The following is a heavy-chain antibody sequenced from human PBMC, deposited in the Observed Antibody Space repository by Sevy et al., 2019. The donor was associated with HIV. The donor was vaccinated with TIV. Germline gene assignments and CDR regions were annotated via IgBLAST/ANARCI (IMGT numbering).Heavy chain of an antibody. CDR2: INPDSGGS. V-gene: IGHV1-2*02. CDR1: GYSFSDYY. CDR3: AREGLEDDRYLRDY. J-gene: IGHJ4*02. Sequence: ASVKVSCQTSGYSFSDYYLNWIRQAPGQGLEWLGWINPDSGGSKAAEKFLGRLTMTSDTSISTVFMELTGLTSDDTAMYYCAREGLEDDRYLRDYWGQGTKVTVSS. D-gene: IGHD1-1*01.